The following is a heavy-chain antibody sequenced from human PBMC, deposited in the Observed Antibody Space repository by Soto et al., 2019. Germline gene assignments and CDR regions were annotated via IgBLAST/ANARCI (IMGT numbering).Heavy chain of an antibody. CDR3: GKAGGNDY. J-gene: IGHJ4*02. CDR1: GFTFSSYT. Sequence: GSLRLSCAASGFTFSSYTMSWVRQAPGKGLEWVSTISGSGSSTYSADSVKGRFTISRDNSKNTLYLQMNSLRVEDTAIYYCGKAGGNDYWGQGTLVTVSS. D-gene: IGHD3-16*01. CDR2: ISGSGSST. V-gene: IGHV3-23*01.